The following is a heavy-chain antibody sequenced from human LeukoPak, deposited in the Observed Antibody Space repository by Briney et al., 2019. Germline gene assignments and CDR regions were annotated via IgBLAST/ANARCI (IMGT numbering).Heavy chain of an antibody. J-gene: IGHJ4*02. V-gene: IGHV3-23*01. D-gene: IGHD2-15*01. Sequence: GGSLRLSCAASGFTFSSYAMSGVRQARGKGLEWVSAISDSGGSTYYADSVKGRFAISRDNSKNTLYLQMNSLRAEDTAVYYCAKRYCSGGSCYPNYWGQGTLVTVSS. CDR2: ISDSGGST. CDR1: GFTFSSYA. CDR3: AKRYCSGGSCYPNY.